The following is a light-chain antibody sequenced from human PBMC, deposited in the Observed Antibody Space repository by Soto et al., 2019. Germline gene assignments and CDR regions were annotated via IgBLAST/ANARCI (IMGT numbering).Light chain of an antibody. J-gene: IGKJ1*01. V-gene: IGKV3-20*01. CDR3: QQYSSSQGWT. Sequence: EIVLTQSPGTLSLSPGERATLSCRASQSVRTTYLAWYQQKPGQAPRLLIYNASNRTTGIPDRFSGSGSGTDFTLTINRLEPADFAVYFGQQYSSSQGWTFGQGTKVDIK. CDR2: NAS. CDR1: QSVRTTY.